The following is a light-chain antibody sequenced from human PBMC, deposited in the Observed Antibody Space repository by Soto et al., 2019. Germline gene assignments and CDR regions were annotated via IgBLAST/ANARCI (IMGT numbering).Light chain of an antibody. V-gene: IGKV1-9*01. Sequence: DIQLTQSPSFLSASVGDRVTITFRASQGISSYLAWYQQKPGKAPKLLIYAASTLRSGVPSRFSGSGSGTECTLTISSLQPEDFATYYCQQLNSYPRLTFGGGTKVEMK. J-gene: IGKJ4*02. CDR1: QGISSY. CDR2: AAS. CDR3: QQLNSYPRLT.